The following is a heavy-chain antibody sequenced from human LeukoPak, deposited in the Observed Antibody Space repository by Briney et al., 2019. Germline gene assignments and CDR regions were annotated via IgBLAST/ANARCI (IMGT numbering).Heavy chain of an antibody. CDR2: IYYSGSN. V-gene: IGHV4-59*07. CDR1: GGSLSSYY. J-gene: IGHJ6*03. CDR3: ARAPSTDCSGGSCYSYYYYYYMDV. Sequence: PDTLSLTCTLSGGSLSSYYWSWIRHPPGKGLEWIGYIYYSGSNNYNPSLKSRVTISVDTSKNQFSLKLSSVTAADTAVYYCARAPSTDCSGGSCYSYYYYYYMDVWGKGTTVTVSS. D-gene: IGHD2-15*01.